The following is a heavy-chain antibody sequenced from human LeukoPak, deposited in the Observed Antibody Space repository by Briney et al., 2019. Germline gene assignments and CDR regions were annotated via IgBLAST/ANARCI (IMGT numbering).Heavy chain of an antibody. D-gene: IGHD2-15*01. CDR3: AGLYCSGGSCSFDY. V-gene: IGHV4-39*07. Sequence: TSETLSLTCTVSGGSISSSSYYWDWIRQPPGKGLEWIGSIYYSGSTYYNPSLKSRVTISVDTSKNQFSLKLSSVTAADTAVYYCAGLYCSGGSCSFDYWGQGTLVTVPS. J-gene: IGHJ4*02. CDR2: IYYSGST. CDR1: GGSISSSSYY.